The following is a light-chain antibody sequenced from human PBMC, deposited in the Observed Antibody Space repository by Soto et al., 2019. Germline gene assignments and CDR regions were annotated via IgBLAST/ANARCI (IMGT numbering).Light chain of an antibody. J-gene: IGLJ1*01. CDR1: SSDVGGYNY. Sequence: QSALTQPPSASGSPGQSVTISCTGTSSDVGGYNYVSWYQQHPGKATKLMIYEVSKRPSGVPDRFSGSKSGNTASLSVSGLQAEDESDYYCRSYEGRNKLGVFGSGTELTVL. CDR3: RSYEGRNKLGV. CDR2: EVS. V-gene: IGLV2-8*01.